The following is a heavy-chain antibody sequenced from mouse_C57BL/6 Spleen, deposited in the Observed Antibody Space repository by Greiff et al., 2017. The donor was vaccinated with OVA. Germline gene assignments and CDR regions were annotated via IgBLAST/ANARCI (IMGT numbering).Heavy chain of an antibody. CDR3: ARRGYEGFFAY. CDR1: GYSFTGYY. V-gene: IGHV1-42*01. CDR2: INPSTGGT. J-gene: IGHJ3*01. D-gene: IGHD2-3*01. Sequence: VQLKESGPELVKPGASVKISCKASGYSFTGYYMNWVKQSPEKSLEWIGEINPSTGGTTYNQKFKAKATLTVDKSSSTAYMQLKSLTSEDSAVYYCARRGYEGFFAYWGQGTLVTVSA.